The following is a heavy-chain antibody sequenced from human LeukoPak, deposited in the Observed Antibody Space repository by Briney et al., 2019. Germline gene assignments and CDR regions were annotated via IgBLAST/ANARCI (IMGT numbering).Heavy chain of an antibody. J-gene: IGHJ4*02. D-gene: IGHD6-19*01. CDR3: SNGRTSSGTLQHDY. CDR1: GFTFSSYA. V-gene: IGHV3-23*01. Sequence: GGSLRLSCAASGFTFSSYAMSWVRQAPGKGLEWVSVISGSGGTAFYTDSVRGRFTISRDNSKNTLYLQMNSLRAEDTAVYYCSNGRTSSGTLQHDYWGQGTLVTVSS. CDR2: ISGSGGTA.